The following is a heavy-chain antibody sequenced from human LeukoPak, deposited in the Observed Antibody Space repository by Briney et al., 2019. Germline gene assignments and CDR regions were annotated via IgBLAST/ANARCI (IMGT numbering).Heavy chain of an antibody. V-gene: IGHV4-39*07. J-gene: IGHJ4*02. CDR1: GGSIGSSAYS. CDR3: ASRKLGNDY. CDR2: ISYTGTT. D-gene: IGHD7-27*01. Sequence: PSETLSLTCTVSGGSIGSSAYSWGWIRQPPGKGLEWIGSISYTGTTYYNPSLKSRVTISADTSQNQFSLKLSSVTAADTAVYYCASRKLGNDYWGQGTLVTVSS.